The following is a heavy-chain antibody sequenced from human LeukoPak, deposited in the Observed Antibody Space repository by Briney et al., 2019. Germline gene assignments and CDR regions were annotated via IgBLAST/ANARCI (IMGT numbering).Heavy chain of an antibody. CDR2: IDQSGDRN. J-gene: IGHJ3*02. D-gene: IGHD3-16*01. V-gene: IGHV3-7*05. Sequence: PGGSVRLFCGPSGLTFSLFWVHGAPHAPGGAVEWVANIDQSGDRNNCVNSVSGRFSNTRDNAKNSIFLEMSSLRADDAAVYFCARDVEGGTFDIWGQGTTVTVSP. CDR3: ARDVEGGTFDI. CDR1: GLTFSLFW.